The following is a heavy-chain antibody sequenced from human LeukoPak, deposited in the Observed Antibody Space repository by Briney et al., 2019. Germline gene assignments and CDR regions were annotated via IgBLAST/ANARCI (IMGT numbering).Heavy chain of an antibody. D-gene: IGHD6-19*01. J-gene: IGHJ4*02. CDR2: IRGSGDRT. CDR3: ARPSVAGHYGGFGY. V-gene: IGHV3-23*01. CDR1: GFTFSSYA. Sequence: GGSLRLSCAASGFTFSSYAMSWVRQAPGKGLEWASLIRGSGDRTYYADSVKGRFTISGDNSKDTVYLQMKSLRAEDTALYYCARPSVAGHYGGFGYWGQGALVTVSS.